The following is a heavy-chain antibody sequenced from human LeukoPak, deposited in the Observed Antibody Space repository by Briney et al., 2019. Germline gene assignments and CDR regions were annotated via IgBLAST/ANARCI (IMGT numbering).Heavy chain of an antibody. V-gene: IGHV4-4*07. D-gene: IGHD2-2*01. CDR1: GGSISSYY. J-gene: IGHJ3*02. Sequence: SETLSLTCTVSGGSISSYYWSWIRQPAGKGLEWIGRIYTSGSTNYNPSLKSRVTMSVDTSKNQFSLKLSSVTAADTAVYYCRGALGYCSSTSCLDAFDIWGQGTMVTVSS. CDR2: IYTSGST. CDR3: RGALGYCSSTSCLDAFDI.